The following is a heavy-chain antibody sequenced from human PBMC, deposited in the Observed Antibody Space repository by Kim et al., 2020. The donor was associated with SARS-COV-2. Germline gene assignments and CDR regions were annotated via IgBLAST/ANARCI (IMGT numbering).Heavy chain of an antibody. Sequence: YHNPALKGRVTISVDTAKNQFSLKLSSVTAADTAVYYCARQDSSSWYEDYWGQGTLVTVSS. D-gene: IGHD6-13*01. CDR3: ARQDSSSWYEDY. J-gene: IGHJ4*02. V-gene: IGHV4-39*01.